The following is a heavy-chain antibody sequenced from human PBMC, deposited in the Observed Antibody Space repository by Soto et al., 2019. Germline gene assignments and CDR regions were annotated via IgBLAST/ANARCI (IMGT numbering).Heavy chain of an antibody. J-gene: IGHJ6*02. CDR1: GYTFTGYY. V-gene: IGHV1-2*04. Sequence: ASVKVSCKASGYTFTGYYMHWVRQAPGQGLEWMGWINPNSGGTNYAQKFQGWVTMTRDTSISTAYMELSRLRSDDTAVYYCARDLRGLYSGYDEGGHYYYYYGMDVWGQGTTVTVSS. CDR3: ARDLRGLYSGYDEGGHYYYYYGMDV. CDR2: INPNSGGT. D-gene: IGHD5-12*01.